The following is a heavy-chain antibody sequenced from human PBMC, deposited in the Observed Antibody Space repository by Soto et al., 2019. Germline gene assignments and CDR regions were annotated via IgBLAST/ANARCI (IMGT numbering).Heavy chain of an antibody. CDR3: AHRQRTRQLEFYEN. V-gene: IGHV2-5*02. CDR1: GFSLSTSGVG. J-gene: IGHJ4*02. D-gene: IGHD1-1*01. CDR2: IYWDDDK. Sequence: SGPTLVNPTQTLTLTCTFSGFSLSTSGVGVGWIRQPPGKALEWLALIYWDDDKRYSPSVKSRLTITKDTSKSQVVLTMIDMDPADTATYYCAHRQRTRQLEFYENWGQGTLVTVSS.